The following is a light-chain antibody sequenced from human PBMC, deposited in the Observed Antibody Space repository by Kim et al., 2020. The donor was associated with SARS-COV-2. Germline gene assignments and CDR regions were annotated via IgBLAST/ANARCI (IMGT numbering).Light chain of an antibody. Sequence: LSPGQTASLTCSGDKLGDKYACWYQQKPGQSPVLVIYQDSKRPSGIPERFSGSNSGNTATLTISGTQAMDEADYYCQAWDSSTVVFGGGTQLTVL. CDR3: QAWDSSTVV. V-gene: IGLV3-1*01. J-gene: IGLJ2*01. CDR1: KLGDKY. CDR2: QDS.